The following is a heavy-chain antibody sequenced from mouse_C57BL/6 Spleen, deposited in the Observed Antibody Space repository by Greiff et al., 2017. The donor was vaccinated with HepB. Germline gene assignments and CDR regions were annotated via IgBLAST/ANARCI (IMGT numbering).Heavy chain of an antibody. J-gene: IGHJ2*01. CDR1: GYSITSGYY. V-gene: IGHV3-6*01. Sequence: EVQLQQSGPGLVKPSQSLSLTCSVPGYSITSGYYWNWIRQFPGNKLEWMGYISYDGSNNYNPSLKNRISITRDTSKNQFFLKLNSVTTEDTATYYCARGGYDEIFDYWGQGTTLTVSS. CDR3: ARGGYDEIFDY. D-gene: IGHD2-14*01. CDR2: ISYDGSN.